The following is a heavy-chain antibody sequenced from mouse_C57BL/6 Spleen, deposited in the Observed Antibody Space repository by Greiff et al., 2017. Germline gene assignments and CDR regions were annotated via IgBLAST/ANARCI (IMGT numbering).Heavy chain of an antibody. Sequence: QVQLKESGAELARPGASVKMSCKASGYTFTSYTMHWVKQRPGQGLEWIGYINPSSGYTKYNQKFKDKATLTADKSSSTAYMQLSSLTSEDSAVYYCARGSNSFAYWGQGTLVTVSA. J-gene: IGHJ3*01. CDR3: ARGSNSFAY. CDR1: GYTFTSYT. D-gene: IGHD2-5*01. CDR2: INPSSGYT. V-gene: IGHV1-4*01.